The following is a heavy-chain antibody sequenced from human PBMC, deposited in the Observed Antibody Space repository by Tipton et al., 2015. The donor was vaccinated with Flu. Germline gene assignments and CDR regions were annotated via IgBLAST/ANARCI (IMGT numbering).Heavy chain of an antibody. D-gene: IGHD3-9*01. Sequence: QLVQSGAEVEKPGESVKISCQGSGFNFNATWIAWVRQVPGRGLEWMGNIYTGDSDSRYSPSFQGQVNISSDKSVSTAYLRVTSLKASDSALYYCARWTYFYGMDVWGQGTAVSVSS. CDR2: IYTGDSDS. CDR3: ARWTYFYGMDV. CDR1: GFNFNATW. J-gene: IGHJ6*02. V-gene: IGHV5-51*01.